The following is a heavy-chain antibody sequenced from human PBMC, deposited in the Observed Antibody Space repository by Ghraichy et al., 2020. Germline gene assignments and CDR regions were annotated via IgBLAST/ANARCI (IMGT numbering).Heavy chain of an antibody. CDR2: IRYDGSNK. J-gene: IGHJ4*02. V-gene: IGHV3-30*02. D-gene: IGHD4-17*01. Sequence: GGSLRLSCAASGFTFSSYGMHWVRQAPGKGLEWVAFIRYDGSNKYYADSVKGRFTISRDNSKNTLYLQMNSLRAEDTAVYYCAQAGAYGDYDPYFDYWGQGTLVTVSS. CDR3: AQAGAYGDYDPYFDY. CDR1: GFTFSSYG.